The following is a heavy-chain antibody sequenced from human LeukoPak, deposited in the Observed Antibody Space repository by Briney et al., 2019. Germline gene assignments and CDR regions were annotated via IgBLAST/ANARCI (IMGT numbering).Heavy chain of an antibody. CDR1: GFTFSSYA. CDR3: AGGSGSRYYYYYGMDV. V-gene: IGHV3-23*01. J-gene: IGHJ6*02. D-gene: IGHD3-10*01. Sequence: GGSLRLSCAASGFTFSSYAMSWVRQAPGKGLEWVSAISGGGGSTYYADSVKGRFTISRDNSKNTLYLQMNSLRAEDTAVYYCAGGSGSRYYYYYGMDVWGQGTTVTVSS. CDR2: ISGGGGST.